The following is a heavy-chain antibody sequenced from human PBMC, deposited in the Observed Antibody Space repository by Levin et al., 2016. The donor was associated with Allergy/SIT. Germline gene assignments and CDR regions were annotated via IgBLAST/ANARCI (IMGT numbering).Heavy chain of an antibody. D-gene: IGHD3-10*01. CDR3: ASFGEPSLDGSGSYYHPRYEDY. CDR2: INWNGGST. CDR1: GFTFDDYG. J-gene: IGHJ4*02. V-gene: IGHV3-20*04. Sequence: GESLKISCAASGFTFDDYGMSWVRQAPGKGLEWVSGINWNGGSTGYADSVKGRFTISRDNAKNSLYLQMNSLRAEDTAVYYCASFGEPSLDGSGSYYHPRYEDYWGQGTLVTVSS.